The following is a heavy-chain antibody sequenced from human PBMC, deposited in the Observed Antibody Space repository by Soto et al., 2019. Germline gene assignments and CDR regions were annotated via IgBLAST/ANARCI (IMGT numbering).Heavy chain of an antibody. Sequence: SETLSLTCAVSGVSINSSNWWTWVRQPPGKGLEWVGEIFHSGSTTYNPSLRSRVTISVDKSKNQFSLKLTSVTAADTAVYYCARHRGGSWRGYSDFWGQGTLVTVPQ. CDR3: ARHRGGSWRGYSDF. CDR2: IFHSGST. V-gene: IGHV4-4*02. D-gene: IGHD3-3*01. J-gene: IGHJ4*02. CDR1: GVSINSSNW.